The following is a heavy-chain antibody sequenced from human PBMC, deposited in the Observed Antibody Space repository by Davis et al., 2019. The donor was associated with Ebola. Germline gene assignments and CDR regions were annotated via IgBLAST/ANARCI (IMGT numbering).Heavy chain of an antibody. J-gene: IGHJ2*01. V-gene: IGHV3-7*01. Sequence: GGSLTLSCAASGLTFSHYWLTWVRQAPGKGLEWVGNINRDGSDSDYGDSVKGRFTISRDNDKKSLFLQINSLRDEDTDIYYCARDGRCFDLWGRGTLVTVSS. CDR3: ARDGRCFDL. CDR2: INRDGSDS. CDR1: GLTFSHYW.